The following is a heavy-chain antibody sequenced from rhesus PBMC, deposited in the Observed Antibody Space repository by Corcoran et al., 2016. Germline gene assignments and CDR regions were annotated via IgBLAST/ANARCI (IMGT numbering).Heavy chain of an antibody. V-gene: IGHV3S43*01. CDR2: ISSGGSI. D-gene: IGHD5-12*01. J-gene: IGHJ4*01. CDR1: GFTSGNSD. Sequence: EVQLVESGGGLVQPGGSLRLSCAAPGFTSGNSDLIWIRQAPGKGLDWVSYISSGGSIYYAYSGNGRFTISRDNAKNTLYLQMSSLRVEDTAVYYCAKDPYSYSSAYFDYWGQGVLVTVSS. CDR3: AKDPYSYSSAYFDY.